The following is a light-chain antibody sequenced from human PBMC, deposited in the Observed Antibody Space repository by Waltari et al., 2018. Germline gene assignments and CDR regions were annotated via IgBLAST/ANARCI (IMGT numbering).Light chain of an antibody. CDR1: SGLNVDLFR. J-gene: IGLJ2*01. CDR2: YKSDSDK. CDR3: MIWHNNAVV. V-gene: IGLV5-45*03. Sequence: QAVLTQPSSLSACPGASASLTCTLRSGLNVDLFRIYCYQQKAGSPPHYLLRYKSDSDKHQDSTVPRRFSGSKDASANAGILLISGLQSEDEADYYCMIWHNNAVVFGGGTTLTVL.